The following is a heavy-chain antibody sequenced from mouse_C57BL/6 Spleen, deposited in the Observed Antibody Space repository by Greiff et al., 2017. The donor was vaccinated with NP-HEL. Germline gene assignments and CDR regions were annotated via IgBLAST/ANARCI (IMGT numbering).Heavy chain of an antibody. CDR1: GYAFSSSW. D-gene: IGHD1-1*01. Sequence: VQLQQSGPELVKPGASVKISCKASGYAFSSSWMNWVKQRPGKGLEWIGRIYPGDGDTNYNGKFKGKATLTADKSSSTAYMQLSSLTSEDSAVYFCARDYYGSSYDYYAMDYWGQGTSVTVSS. CDR3: ARDYYGSSYDYYAMDY. CDR2: IYPGDGDT. J-gene: IGHJ4*01. V-gene: IGHV1-82*01.